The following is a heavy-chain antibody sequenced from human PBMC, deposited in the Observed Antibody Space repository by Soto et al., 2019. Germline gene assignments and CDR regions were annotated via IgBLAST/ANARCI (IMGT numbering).Heavy chain of an antibody. CDR3: ARVIITATGTSGFDS. CDR1: GGSIRSSDYY. J-gene: IGHJ4*02. D-gene: IGHD6-13*01. V-gene: IGHV4-30-4*01. CDR2: VYYSESA. Sequence: QVQLQESGPGLVKPSQTLSLTCTVSGGSIRSSDYYWSWIRQPPGKGLEWIGYVYYSESAYYNPSLQSRGFISIDTSKNQFSLTLSSATAADTAVYYCARVIITATGTSGFDSWGQGTLVTVSS.